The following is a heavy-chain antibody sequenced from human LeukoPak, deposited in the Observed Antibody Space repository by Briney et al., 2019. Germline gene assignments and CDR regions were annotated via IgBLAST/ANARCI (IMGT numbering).Heavy chain of an antibody. Sequence: PGGSLRLSCGASGFTFSSHRMHWVRQAPGEAPAWVARISSDGMSAVYADSVRGRFTVSRDNVKSTMFLQMASLRAEDTAVYYCVRLTFYAEGRGYYPDHWGQGTLVTVSS. CDR3: VRLTFYAEGRGYYPDH. V-gene: IGHV3-74*01. CDR2: ISSDGMSA. CDR1: GFTFSSHR. D-gene: IGHD3-22*01. J-gene: IGHJ4*02.